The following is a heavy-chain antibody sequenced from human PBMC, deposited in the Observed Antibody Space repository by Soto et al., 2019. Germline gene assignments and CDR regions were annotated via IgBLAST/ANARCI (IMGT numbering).Heavy chain of an antibody. CDR3: ARDLSWGSNSYYYMDV. J-gene: IGHJ6*03. D-gene: IGHD3-16*01. V-gene: IGHV3-48*01. Sequence: GGSLRLSCATSGFILSDCAMNWVRQAPGKGLEWVSYISSSSSVIDYADSVEGRFTVSRDNARNSLYLQMNSLRAEDTAVYYCARDLSWGSNSYYYMDVCGKGTTVTVSS. CDR1: GFILSDCA. CDR2: ISSSSSVI.